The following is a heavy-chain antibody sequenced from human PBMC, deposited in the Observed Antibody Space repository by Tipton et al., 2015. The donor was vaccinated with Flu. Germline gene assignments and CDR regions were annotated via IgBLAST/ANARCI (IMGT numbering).Heavy chain of an antibody. CDR2: IYYSGST. Sequence: TLSLTCTVSGGSISSYYWSWIRQPPGEGLEWIGYIYYSGSTNYNPSLKSRATISVDTSKNQFSLKLSSVTAADTAVYYCARAPDSIVGATVFDYWGQGTLVTVST. CDR1: GGSISSYY. D-gene: IGHD1-26*01. J-gene: IGHJ4*02. V-gene: IGHV4-59*01. CDR3: ARAPDSIVGATVFDY.